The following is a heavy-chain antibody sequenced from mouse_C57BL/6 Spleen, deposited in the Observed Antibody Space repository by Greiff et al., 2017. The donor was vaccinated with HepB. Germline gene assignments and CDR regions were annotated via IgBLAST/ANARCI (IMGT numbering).Heavy chain of an antibody. V-gene: IGHV5-16*01. CDR3: ARDDYYGSSWYFDV. CDR1: GFTFSDYY. CDR2: INYDGSST. J-gene: IGHJ1*03. Sequence: DVQLVESEGGLVQPGSSMKLSCTASGFTFSDYYMAWVRQVPEKGLEWVANINYDGSSTYYLDSLKSRFIISRDNAKNILYLQMSSLKSEDTATYYCARDDYYGSSWYFDVWGTGTTVTVSS. D-gene: IGHD1-1*01.